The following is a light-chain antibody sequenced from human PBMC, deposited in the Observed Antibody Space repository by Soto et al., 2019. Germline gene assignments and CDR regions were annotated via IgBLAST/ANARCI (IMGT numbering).Light chain of an antibody. V-gene: IGLV2-11*01. Sequence: QSALTQPRSVSGSPGQSVAISCTGTSSDVDGYNYVSWYQQHPGKAPKLMIYDVNKRPSGVPDRFSGSKPGNTASLTISGLQAEDEADYYCCSFAGDPYAFGTGTKLTVL. J-gene: IGLJ1*01. CDR1: SSDVDGYNY. CDR2: DVN. CDR3: CSFAGDPYA.